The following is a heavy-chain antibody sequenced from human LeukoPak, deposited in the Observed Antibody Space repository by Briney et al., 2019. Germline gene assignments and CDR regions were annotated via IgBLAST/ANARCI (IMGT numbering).Heavy chain of an antibody. CDR2: IKQDRSEK. CDR3: ANYGYTAAFDI. D-gene: IGHD5-24*01. V-gene: IGHV3-7*01. CDR1: GFTFSNYW. Sequence: GGSLRLSCVASGFTFSNYWMSWVRQAPGKGLEWVANIKQDRSEKYYVDSVKGRFTISRDNAKNSLYLQMNSLRAEDTAIYYCANYGYTAAFDIWGQGTMVTVSS. J-gene: IGHJ3*02.